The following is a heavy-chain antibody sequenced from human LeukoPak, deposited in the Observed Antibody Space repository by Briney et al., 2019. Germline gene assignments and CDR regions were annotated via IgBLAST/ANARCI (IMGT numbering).Heavy chain of an antibody. V-gene: IGHV4-34*01. Sequence: SETLSLTCAVYGGSFSGYYWSWIRQPPGKGLEWIGEINHSGSTNYNPSLKSRVTISVDTSKNQFSLKLNSVTAADTAVYFCARQVVAVAGTGYFDYWGQGTLVTVSS. CDR3: ARQVVAVAGTGYFDY. J-gene: IGHJ4*02. D-gene: IGHD6-19*01. CDR2: INHSGST. CDR1: GGSFSGYY.